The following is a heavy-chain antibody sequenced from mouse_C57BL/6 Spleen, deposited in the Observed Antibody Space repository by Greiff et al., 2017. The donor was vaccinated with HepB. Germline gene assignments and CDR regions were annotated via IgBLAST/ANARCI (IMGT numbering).Heavy chain of an antibody. CDR3: ARPRGVDYYAMDY. V-gene: IGHV3-6*01. Sequence: VQLKESGPGLVKPSQSLSLTCSVTGYSITSGYYWNWIRQFPGNKLEWMGYISYDGSNNYNPSLKNRISITRDTSKNQFFLKLNSVTTEDTATYDCARPRGVDYYAMDYWGQGTSVTVSS. CDR1: GYSITSGYY. J-gene: IGHJ4*01. CDR2: ISYDGSN.